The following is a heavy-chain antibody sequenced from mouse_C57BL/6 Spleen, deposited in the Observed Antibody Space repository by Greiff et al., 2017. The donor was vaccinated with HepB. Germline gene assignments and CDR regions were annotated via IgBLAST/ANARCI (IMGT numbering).Heavy chain of an antibody. Sequence: VQLQQPGAELVKPGASVKLSCKASGYTFTSYWMHWVKQRPGQGLEWIGMIHPNSGSTNYNEKFKSKATLTVDKSSSTAYMQLSSLTSEDSAVYYCAPSYYYGSSPFAYWGQGTLVTVSA. CDR1: GYTFTSYW. J-gene: IGHJ3*01. V-gene: IGHV1-64*01. CDR2: IHPNSGST. CDR3: APSYYYGSSPFAY. D-gene: IGHD1-1*01.